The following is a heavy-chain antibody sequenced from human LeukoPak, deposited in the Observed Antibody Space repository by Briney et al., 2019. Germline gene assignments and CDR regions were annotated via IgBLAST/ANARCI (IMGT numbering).Heavy chain of an antibody. D-gene: IGHD4-17*01. V-gene: IGHV1-8*01. CDR1: GYTFTSYY. CDR3: ARGDFGDYFLDY. CDR2: MNPNSGNT. J-gene: IGHJ4*02. Sequence: ASVKVSFKASGYTFTSYYMHWVRQATGQGLEWMGWMNPNSGNTDYAQRFQGRVTMTRNTSISTAYMELSSLRSEDTAVYYCARGDFGDYFLDYWGQGTLVTVSS.